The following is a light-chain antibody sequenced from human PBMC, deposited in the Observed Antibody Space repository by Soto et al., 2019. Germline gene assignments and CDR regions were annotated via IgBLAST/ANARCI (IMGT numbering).Light chain of an antibody. CDR1: QSVDSSF. J-gene: IGKJ1*01. Sequence: EIVLTQSPGTLSLSPGERAALSCRASQSVDSSFLGWYQQKPGQAPRLLIYEVSTRATGITARFSGSGSGTEFTLTISSLQSEDSAVYYCQQYDNWLTWTCGQGTKV. CDR2: EVS. V-gene: IGKV3D-7*01. CDR3: QQYDNWLTWT.